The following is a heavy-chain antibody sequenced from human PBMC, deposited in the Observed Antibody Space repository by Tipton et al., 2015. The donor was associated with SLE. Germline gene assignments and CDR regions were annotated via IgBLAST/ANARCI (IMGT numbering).Heavy chain of an antibody. Sequence: LRLSCAVYGGSFSGYYWSWIRQPPGKGLEWIGEINHSGSTNYNPALKSRVTISVDTSKNQFSLKLSPVTAADTALYFCARLAGRRFPFDSWGQGTLVTVSS. D-gene: IGHD6-6*01. CDR3: ARLAGRRFPFDS. CDR2: INHSGST. J-gene: IGHJ4*02. V-gene: IGHV4-34*01. CDR1: GGSFSGYY.